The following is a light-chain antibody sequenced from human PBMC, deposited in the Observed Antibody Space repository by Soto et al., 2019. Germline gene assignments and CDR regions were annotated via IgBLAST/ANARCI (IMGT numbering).Light chain of an antibody. CDR2: DVS. CDR3: SSYTSSSTLLV. CDR1: SSDVGGYNY. J-gene: IGLJ1*01. V-gene: IGLV2-14*01. Sequence: QSALTQPASVSGSPGQSITISCTGTSSDVGGYNYVSWYQQHPGKAPKLMIYDVSNRPSGVSNRFSDSKSGNTASLTISGLQAEDEADYYCSSYTSSSTLLVFGTGTKVTVL.